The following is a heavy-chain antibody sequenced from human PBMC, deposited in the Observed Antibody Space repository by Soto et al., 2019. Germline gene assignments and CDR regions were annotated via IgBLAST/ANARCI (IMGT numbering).Heavy chain of an antibody. CDR3: ATEGYCSGGSCYLSPAYYYGMDV. V-gene: IGHV1-24*01. CDR1: GYTLTELS. CDR2: FDPEDGET. Sequence: ASVKVSCKVSGYTLTELSMHWVRQAPGKGLEWMGGFDPEDGETIYAQKFQGRVTMTEDTSTDTAYMELSSLRSEDTAVYYCATEGYCSGGSCYLSPAYYYGMDVWGQGTTVTVSS. D-gene: IGHD2-15*01. J-gene: IGHJ6*02.